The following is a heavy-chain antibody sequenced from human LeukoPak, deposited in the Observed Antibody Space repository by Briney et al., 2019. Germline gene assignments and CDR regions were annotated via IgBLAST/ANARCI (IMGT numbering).Heavy chain of an antibody. CDR3: ARIGPGGHFDY. CDR1: GFTFSSYV. Sequence: GGSLRLSCVASGFTFSSYVLHRVRQAPGKGLEYVSGISVNGDSTYYADFVKGRFTMSRDNSRNTLNLQMGSLRAEDTAVYYCARIGPGGHFDYWGQGTLVTVSS. D-gene: IGHD3-16*01. CDR2: ISVNGDST. V-gene: IGHV3-64*02. J-gene: IGHJ4*02.